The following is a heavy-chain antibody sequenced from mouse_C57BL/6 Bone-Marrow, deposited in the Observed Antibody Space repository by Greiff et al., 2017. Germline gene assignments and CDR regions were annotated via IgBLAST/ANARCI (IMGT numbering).Heavy chain of an antibody. CDR3: ARGGYGNYVSYYDAMDY. Sequence: VQLQQPGAELVRPGSSVKLSCKASGYTFTSYWMHWVKQRPIQGLEWIGNIDPSDSETHYNQKFKDKATLTVDKSSSTAYMQLSSLTSEDSAVYCCARGGYGNYVSYYDAMDYWGQGTSVTVSS. D-gene: IGHD2-1*01. CDR2: IDPSDSET. J-gene: IGHJ4*01. V-gene: IGHV1-52*01. CDR1: GYTFTSYW.